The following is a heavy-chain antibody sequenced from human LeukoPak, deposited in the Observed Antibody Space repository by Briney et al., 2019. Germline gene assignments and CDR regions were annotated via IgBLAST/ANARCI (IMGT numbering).Heavy chain of an antibody. J-gene: IGHJ3*02. CDR1: GFTFSNYG. CDR2: ISFDGSNK. D-gene: IGHD1-26*01. V-gene: IGHV3-30*18. Sequence: GRSLRLSCAASGFTFSNYGMHWVRQAPGKGLEWVAVISFDGSNKYYADSVKGRFTISRDNSKNTLYLQMNSLRAEDTAVYYCPESIVGDTGDAFDIWGQGTMVTVSS. CDR3: PESIVGDTGDAFDI.